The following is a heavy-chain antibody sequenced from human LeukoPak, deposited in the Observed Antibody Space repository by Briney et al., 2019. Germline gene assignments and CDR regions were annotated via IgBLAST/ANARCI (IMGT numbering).Heavy chain of an antibody. CDR3: AKGPDYDFWGGYYYGVNAERRGYMDV. J-gene: IGHJ6*03. CDR2: IWYDGSNK. D-gene: IGHD3-3*01. CDR1: GFTFNSYG. V-gene: IGHV3-33*06. Sequence: GRSLRLSCAASGFTFNSYGMHWLRQAPGKGLEGVAVIWYDGSNKYYADCVKGRFTTSRDNSRITMYLEMNSLTAEDTAVYYCAKGPDYDFWGGYYYGVNAERRGYMDVWGKGTTVTVSS.